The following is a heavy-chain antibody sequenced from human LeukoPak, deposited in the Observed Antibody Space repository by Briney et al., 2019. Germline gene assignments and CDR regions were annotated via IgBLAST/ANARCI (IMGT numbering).Heavy chain of an antibody. CDR3: ARGSRYRYYYGSYMDV. CDR1: GGSISTSNYY. V-gene: IGHV4-39*07. Sequence: SETLSLTCTVSGGSISTSNYYWGWIRQPPGKGLEWIGNIFYSGSTYYSPSLKRRVTISLDTSRNQFSLKLNSVTAADTAVYYCARGSRYRYYYGSYMDVWGKGTTVTVSS. D-gene: IGHD3-10*01. J-gene: IGHJ6*03. CDR2: IFYSGST.